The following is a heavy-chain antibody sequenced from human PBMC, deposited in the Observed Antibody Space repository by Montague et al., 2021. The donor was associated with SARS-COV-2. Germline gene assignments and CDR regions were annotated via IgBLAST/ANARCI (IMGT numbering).Heavy chain of an antibody. D-gene: IGHD6-13*01. V-gene: IGHV6-1*01. J-gene: IGHJ4*02. CDR3: ARVNSSRWYFDY. Sequence: NDYAISVKSRITINPDTSKNQFSLQLNSVTPEDTAVYYCARVNSSRWYFDYWGQGILVTVSS. CDR2: N.